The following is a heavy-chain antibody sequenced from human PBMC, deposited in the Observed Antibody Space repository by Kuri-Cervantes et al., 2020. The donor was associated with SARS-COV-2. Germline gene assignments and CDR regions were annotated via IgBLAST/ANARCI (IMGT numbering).Heavy chain of an antibody. CDR3: AREALRFLEWLFPDAFDI. J-gene: IGHJ3*02. D-gene: IGHD3-3*01. CDR2: IYPSGGST. Sequence: ASVKVSCKASGYTFISNFIHWVRQAPGQGLEWMGIIYPSGGSTNYAQKLQGRVTMTRDTSTSTVYMELSSLRSEDTAVYYCAREALRFLEWLFPDAFDIWGQGTMVTVSS. CDR1: GYTFISNF. V-gene: IGHV1-46*04.